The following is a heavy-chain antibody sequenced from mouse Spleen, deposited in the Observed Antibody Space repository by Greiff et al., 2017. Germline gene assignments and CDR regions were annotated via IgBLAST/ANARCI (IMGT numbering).Heavy chain of an antibody. J-gene: IGHJ2*01. CDR3: AREGFYNYGSSYFFDN. CDR1: GYTFTSYW. Sequence: QVQLQQPGTDLVRPGSSVKLSCKASGYTFTSYWLHWVKQRPIQGLEWIGKIDPSDGETHYNQKFKDKATVTVDRSSSTAYMHLNSLTSEDSAVYYCAREGFYNYGSSYFFDNWGQGTTLTVSS. CDR2: IDPSDGET. V-gene: IGHV1-52*01. D-gene: IGHD1-1*01.